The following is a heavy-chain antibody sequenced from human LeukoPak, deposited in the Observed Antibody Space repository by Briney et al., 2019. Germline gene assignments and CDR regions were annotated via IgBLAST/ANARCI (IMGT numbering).Heavy chain of an antibody. CDR1: GYTFTGYS. CDR2: INPNSGGT. J-gene: IGHJ5*02. Sequence: ASVKVSCKASGYTFTGYSMHWVRQAPGQGLEWMGRINPNSGGTNYAQKFQGRVTMTRDTSISTAYMELSRLRSDDTAVYYCARDRVAAAHFVSHRGWFDPWGQGTLVTVSS. D-gene: IGHD6-13*01. V-gene: IGHV1-2*06. CDR3: ARDRVAAAHFVSHRGWFDP.